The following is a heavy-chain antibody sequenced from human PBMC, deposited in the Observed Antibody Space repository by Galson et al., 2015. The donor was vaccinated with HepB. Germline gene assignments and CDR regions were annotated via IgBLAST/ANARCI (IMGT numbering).Heavy chain of an antibody. D-gene: IGHD3/OR15-3a*01. Sequence: SLRLSCAASDFTFSSYAMAWVRQAPGKGLEWVSAISGGGRTYYADSVKGRFIISRDNSKNTLYLQMNSLRAEDTAVYYCAQDFGLDYWGQGTLVSVSS. CDR3: AQDFGLDY. J-gene: IGHJ4*02. V-gene: IGHV3-23*01. CDR2: ISGGGRT. CDR1: DFTFSSYA.